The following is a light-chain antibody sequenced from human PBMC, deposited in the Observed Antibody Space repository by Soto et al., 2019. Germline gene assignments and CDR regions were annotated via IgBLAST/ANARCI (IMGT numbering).Light chain of an antibody. J-gene: IGKJ4*01. Sequence: EIVMTQSPATLSVSPGERATLSCRASQSVSSNLAWYQQKPCQAPRLLIYGASTRATRIPARFSGSRSGTEFTLTISSLQSQDFAVYYCQQYNIWPVTFGGGTKVQIK. CDR1: QSVSSN. CDR2: GAS. CDR3: QQYNIWPVT. V-gene: IGKV3-15*01.